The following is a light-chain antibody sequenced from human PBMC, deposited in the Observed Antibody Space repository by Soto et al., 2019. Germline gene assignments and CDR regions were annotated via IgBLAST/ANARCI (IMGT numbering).Light chain of an antibody. CDR3: QQYHSYSYT. V-gene: IGKV1-5*03. J-gene: IGKJ2*01. Sequence: DIQMTQSPSPLSASVGDRITITFRASQGISSWLAWYQQKPGKAPKLLIYKASSLESGVPSRFSGSGSGTAFTLTNTSLQTDDFATYDCQQYHSYSYTFGQGTKLDIK. CDR1: QGISSW. CDR2: KAS.